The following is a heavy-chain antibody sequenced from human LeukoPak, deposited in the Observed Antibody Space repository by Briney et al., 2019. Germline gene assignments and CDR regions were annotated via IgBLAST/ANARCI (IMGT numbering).Heavy chain of an antibody. CDR1: GFTFSDYS. J-gene: IGHJ4*02. CDR3: ARAMIGASGRAYFDY. Sequence: GGSLRLSCTASGFTFSDYSMNWVRQAPGKGLEWISYISPSSSTIYYADSVKGRFTISIDNAKNSLYLQMNSLRAEDTAVYYCARAMIGASGRAYFDYWGQGTLVTVSS. D-gene: IGHD3-22*01. V-gene: IGHV3-48*04. CDR2: ISPSSSTI.